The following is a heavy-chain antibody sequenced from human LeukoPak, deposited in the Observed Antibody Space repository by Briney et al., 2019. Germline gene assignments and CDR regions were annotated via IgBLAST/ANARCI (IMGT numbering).Heavy chain of an antibody. V-gene: IGHV2-5*02. CDR1: GFSLSTSGVG. CDR2: IYWDDDK. J-gene: IGHJ5*02. D-gene: IGHD2-2*01. CDR3: AHRRTGGYCSSTSCSGNWFDP. Sequence: SGPTLVKPTQTLTLTCTFSGFSLSTSGVGVGWIRQPPGKALGWLALIYWDDDKRYSPSLKNRLTITRDTSKNQVVLTMTNMDPVDTATFYCAHRRTGGYCSSTSCSGNWFDPWGQGTLVTVSS.